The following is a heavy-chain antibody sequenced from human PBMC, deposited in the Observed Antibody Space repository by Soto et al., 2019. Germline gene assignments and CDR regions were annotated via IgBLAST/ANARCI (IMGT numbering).Heavy chain of an antibody. CDR3: ARGGAIFGRVQIPFEY. D-gene: IGHD3-3*01. J-gene: IGHJ4*02. CDR2: IDPNSGDT. CDR1: GYTFTGHF. Sequence: GASVKVSCKASGYTFTGHFMHWMRQAPGRRLEWMGWIDPNSGDTDYAQSFQGRFTVTRDTSISTAYMELSRLTSDDTAVYFCARGGAIFGRVQIPFEYWGPGTLVTVSS. V-gene: IGHV1-2*02.